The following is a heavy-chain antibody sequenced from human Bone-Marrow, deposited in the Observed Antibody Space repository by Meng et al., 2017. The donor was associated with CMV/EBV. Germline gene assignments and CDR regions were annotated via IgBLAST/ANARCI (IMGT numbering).Heavy chain of an antibody. CDR3: ARDDRRYDFWSGYPYYYYGMDV. CDR1: GFTFRTYN. V-gene: IGHV3-21*01. Sequence: GGSLRLSCAASGFTFRTYNMKWVRQAPGKGLEWVSSITISSTNIYYADSVKGRFTVSRDNAKNSLYLQMNSLRAEDTAVYYCARDDRRYDFWSGYPYYYYGMDVWGQGTTVTVSS. J-gene: IGHJ6*02. D-gene: IGHD3-3*01. CDR2: ITISSTNI.